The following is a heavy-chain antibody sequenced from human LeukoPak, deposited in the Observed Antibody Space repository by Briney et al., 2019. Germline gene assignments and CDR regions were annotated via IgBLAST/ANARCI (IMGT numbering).Heavy chain of an antibody. V-gene: IGHV1-24*01. CDR2: FDPEDGET. D-gene: IGHD3-22*01. Sequence: ASVKVSCKVSGYTLTELSMHWVRQAPGKGLEWMGGFDPEDGETIYAQKFQGRVTMTEDTSTDTAYMELSSLRSEDTAVYYCATVGGGYHGMDVWGQGTTVTVSS. J-gene: IGHJ6*02. CDR1: GYTLTELS. CDR3: ATVGGGYHGMDV.